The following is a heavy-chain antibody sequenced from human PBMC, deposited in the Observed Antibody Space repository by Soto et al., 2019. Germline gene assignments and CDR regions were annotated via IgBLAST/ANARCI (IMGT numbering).Heavy chain of an antibody. Sequence: PSETLSLTCTVSGGSISSYYWSWIRQPPGKGLEWIGYIYYSGSTNYNPSLKGRVTISVDTSKNQFSLKLSSVTAADTAVYYCARDGIAAAGTKDWFDPWGQGTLVTVSS. CDR2: IYYSGST. V-gene: IGHV4-59*01. J-gene: IGHJ5*02. CDR3: ARDGIAAAGTKDWFDP. CDR1: GGSISSYY. D-gene: IGHD6-13*01.